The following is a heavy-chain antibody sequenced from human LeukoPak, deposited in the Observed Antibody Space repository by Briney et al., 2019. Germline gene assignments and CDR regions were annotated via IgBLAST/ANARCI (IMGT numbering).Heavy chain of an antibody. Sequence: GGSLRLSCAASGFTFSSYSMNWVRQAPGKGLEWVSDISSSSSSIYYADSVKGRFAISRDNAKNPLYLQMNSLSSEDTAVYYCGRDSSAVAQYSYSYMDVWGKGTTVTVYS. V-gene: IGHV3-48*01. J-gene: IGHJ6*03. D-gene: IGHD2-15*01. CDR2: ISSSSSSI. CDR1: GFTFSSYS. CDR3: GRDSSAVAQYSYSYMDV.